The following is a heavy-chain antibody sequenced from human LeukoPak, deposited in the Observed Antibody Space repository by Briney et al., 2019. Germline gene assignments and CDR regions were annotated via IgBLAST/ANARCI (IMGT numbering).Heavy chain of an antibody. V-gene: IGHV3-49*04. J-gene: IGHJ4*02. CDR1: GFTFGDHP. Sequence: PGGSLRLSCSGSGFTFGDHPMTWVRQAPGKGLEWVGYIRSKDYGGTAAYGTSVRGRFTISRDDSKSIAYLQMNNLTVDDTAVYYCVRKRQGDSWGQGTLVIVFS. CDR2: IRSKDYGGTA. CDR3: VRKRQGDS.